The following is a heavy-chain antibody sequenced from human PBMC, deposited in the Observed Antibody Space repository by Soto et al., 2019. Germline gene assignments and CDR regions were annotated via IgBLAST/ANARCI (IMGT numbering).Heavy chain of an antibody. Sequence: SRTLAGXSXGFVVSSCRRHLIRQAPGKGLEWVAVIWYDGSNKYYADSVKGRFTISRDNSKNTLYLQMNSLRAEDTAVYYCARDYDSSGYHRYSFDHWGQGTLVTVSS. D-gene: IGHD3-22*01. J-gene: IGHJ4*02. CDR2: IWYDGSNK. CDR3: ARDYDSSGYHRYSFDH. V-gene: IGHV3-33*01. CDR1: GFVVSSCR.